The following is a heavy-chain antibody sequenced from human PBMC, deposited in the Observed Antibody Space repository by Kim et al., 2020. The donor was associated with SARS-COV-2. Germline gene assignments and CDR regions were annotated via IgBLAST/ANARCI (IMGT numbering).Heavy chain of an antibody. Sequence: GESLKISCKGSGYSFTSYWIGWVRQMPRKGLEWMGIIYPGDSDTRYSPSFQGQVTISADKSISTAYLQWSSLKASDTAVYYCARLGYSGYDWQDAFDIWGQGTMVTVSS. V-gene: IGHV5-51*01. J-gene: IGHJ3*02. D-gene: IGHD5-12*01. CDR1: GYSFTSYW. CDR2: IYPGDSDT. CDR3: ARLGYSGYDWQDAFDI.